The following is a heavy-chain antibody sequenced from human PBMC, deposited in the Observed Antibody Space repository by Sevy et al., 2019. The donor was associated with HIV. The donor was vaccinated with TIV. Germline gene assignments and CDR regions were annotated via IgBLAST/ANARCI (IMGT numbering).Heavy chain of an antibody. CDR1: GFTFSSYG. D-gene: IGHD3-10*01. CDR3: AKDRVGYYGSGTYYYYYYGMDV. Sequence: GGSLRLSCAASGFTFSSYGMHWVRQAPGKGLEWVAFIRYDGSNKYYADSVKGRFTISRDNSKNTLYLQMNSLRGEDTAVYYCAKDRVGYYGSGTYYYYYYGMDVWGQGTTVTVSS. CDR2: IRYDGSNK. V-gene: IGHV3-30*02. J-gene: IGHJ6*02.